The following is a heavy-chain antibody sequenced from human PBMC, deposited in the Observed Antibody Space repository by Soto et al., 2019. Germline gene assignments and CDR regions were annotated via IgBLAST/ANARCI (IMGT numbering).Heavy chain of an antibody. CDR3: ARAHAGVRGVIRYYYGMDV. CDR1: GGSFSGYY. V-gene: IGHV4-34*01. D-gene: IGHD3-10*01. J-gene: IGHJ6*02. CDR2: INHSGST. Sequence: SETLSLTCAVYGGSFSGYYWSWIRQPPGKGLEWIGEINHSGSTNYNPSLKSRVTISVDTSKNQFSLKLSSVTAADTAVYYCARAHAGVRGVIRYYYGMDVWGQGTTVTVSS.